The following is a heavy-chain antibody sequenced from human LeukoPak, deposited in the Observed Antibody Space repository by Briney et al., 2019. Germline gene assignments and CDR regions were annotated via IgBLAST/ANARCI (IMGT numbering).Heavy chain of an antibody. D-gene: IGHD3-16*01. CDR3: ARFGILRYFDY. J-gene: IGHJ4*02. V-gene: IGHV4-59*01. CDR1: GGSISSYY. Sequence: SETLSLTCTVSGGSISSYYWSWIRQPPGKGLEWIGYIYYSGSTNYNPSLKSRVTISVDTSKNQFSLKLSSVTAADTAVYYRARFGILRYFDYWGQGTLVTVSS. CDR2: IYYSGST.